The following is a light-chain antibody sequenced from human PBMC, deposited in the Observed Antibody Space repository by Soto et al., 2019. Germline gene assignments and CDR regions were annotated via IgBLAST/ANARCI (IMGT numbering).Light chain of an antibody. CDR2: SVT. V-gene: IGLV2-14*03. Sequence: QSALTQPASVSGSPGQSITISCTGTSSDVGAYNSVSRYQQHPDKAPKLIIFSVTSRTSGLSDRFSGSKSDNTASLTISGLRTEDEADYYCSSATSSSTYLFGTGTKLTVL. CDR1: SSDVGAYNS. CDR3: SSATSSSTYL. J-gene: IGLJ1*01.